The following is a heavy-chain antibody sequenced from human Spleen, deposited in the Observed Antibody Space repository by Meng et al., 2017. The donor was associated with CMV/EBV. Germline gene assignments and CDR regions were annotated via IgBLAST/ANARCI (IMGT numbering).Heavy chain of an antibody. V-gene: IGHV3-23*01. Sequence: GGSLRLSCAASGFTFSSYAMSWVRQAPGKGLEWVSVISGSGGNTYYADSVKGRFTISRDNAKNSLYLQMNSLRAEDTAVYYCARDGPFDYWGQGTLVTVSS. CDR3: ARDGPFDY. CDR1: GFTFSSYA. D-gene: IGHD3/OR15-3a*01. J-gene: IGHJ4*02. CDR2: ISGSGGNT.